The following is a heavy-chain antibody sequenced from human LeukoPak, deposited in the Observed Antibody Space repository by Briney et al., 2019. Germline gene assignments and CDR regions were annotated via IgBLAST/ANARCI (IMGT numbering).Heavy chain of an antibody. CDR1: GFTFSSYA. J-gene: IGHJ4*02. V-gene: IGHV3-74*01. CDR2: INSDGSST. Sequence: PGGSLRLSCAASGFTFSSYAMSWVRQAPGKGLVWVSRINSDGSSTSYADSVKGRFTISRDNAKNTLYLQMNSLRAEDTAVYYCAKWKLDSGYDDRFDYWGQGTLVTVSS. D-gene: IGHD5-12*01. CDR3: AKWKLDSGYDDRFDY.